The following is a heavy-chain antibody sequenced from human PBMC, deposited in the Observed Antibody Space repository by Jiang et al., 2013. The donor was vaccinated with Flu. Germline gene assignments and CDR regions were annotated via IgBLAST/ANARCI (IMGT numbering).Heavy chain of an antibody. V-gene: IGHV1-69*13. CDR3: AREGGAHQVAEYFQH. D-gene: IGHD2-2*01. Sequence: GAEVKKPGASVKVSCKASGGTFSSYAISWVRQAPGQGLEWMGGIIPIFGTANYAQKFQGRVTITADESTSTAYMELSSLRSEDTAVYYCAREGGAHQVAEYFQHWGPGHPGHRLL. J-gene: IGHJ1*01. CDR1: GGTFSSYA. CDR2: IIPIFGTA.